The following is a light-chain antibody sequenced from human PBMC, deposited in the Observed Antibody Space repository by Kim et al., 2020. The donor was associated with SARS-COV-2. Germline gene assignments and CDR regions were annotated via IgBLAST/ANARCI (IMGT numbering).Light chain of an antibody. J-gene: IGLJ3*02. CDR1: SSDVGTYNS. Sequence: QSALTQPHSVSGSPGQSVTISCTGTSSDVGTYNSVSWYQQHPGKAPKLMIFDVSKRPSGVPDRFSGSKSGNTASLTISGLQAEDEADYYCCSYAGSYTFWVFGGGTQLTVL. CDR3: CSYAGSYTFWV. CDR2: DVS. V-gene: IGLV2-11*01.